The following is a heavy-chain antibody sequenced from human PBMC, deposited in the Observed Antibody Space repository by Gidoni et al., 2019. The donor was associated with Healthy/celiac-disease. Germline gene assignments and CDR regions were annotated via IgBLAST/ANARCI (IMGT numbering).Heavy chain of an antibody. CDR1: GGSISSSSYY. CDR2: IYYSGST. V-gene: IGHV4-39*01. J-gene: IGHJ4*02. D-gene: IGHD1-20*01. CDR3: ARLRQITRY. Sequence: QLQLQESGPGLVQPSATLSLTCTVPGGSISSSSYYWGWIRQPPGKGLEWIGSIYYSGSTYYNPSLKSRVTISVDTSKNQFSLKRSSVTAADTAVYYCARLRQITRYWGQGTLVTVSS.